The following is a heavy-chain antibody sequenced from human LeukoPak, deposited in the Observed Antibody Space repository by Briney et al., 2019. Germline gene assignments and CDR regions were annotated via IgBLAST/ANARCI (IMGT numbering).Heavy chain of an antibody. CDR1: GFTFSSYA. Sequence: GGSLRLSCAASGFTFSSYAMSWVRQAPGKGLEWVSAISGSGGSTYYADSVKGRFTISRDNSKNTLYLQMNSLRAEDTAVYYCAKDRSYGGKDYYYYYMDVWGKGTTVTVSS. V-gene: IGHV3-23*01. J-gene: IGHJ6*03. D-gene: IGHD4-23*01. CDR2: ISGSGGST. CDR3: AKDRSYGGKDYYYYYMDV.